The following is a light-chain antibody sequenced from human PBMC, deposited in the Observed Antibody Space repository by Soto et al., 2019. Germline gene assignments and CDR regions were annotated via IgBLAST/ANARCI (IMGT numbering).Light chain of an antibody. Sequence: QSALTQPASVSGFPGQSITISCTGTSSDVGAYNFVSWHQQHPGKAPKLMIYNVYDRPSGISYRFSGSKSGNTASLTISGLQGEDEADYYCSAYTVSRTYVFGTGTKLTVL. CDR3: SAYTVSRTYV. CDR1: SSDVGAYNF. J-gene: IGLJ1*01. CDR2: NVY. V-gene: IGLV2-14*03.